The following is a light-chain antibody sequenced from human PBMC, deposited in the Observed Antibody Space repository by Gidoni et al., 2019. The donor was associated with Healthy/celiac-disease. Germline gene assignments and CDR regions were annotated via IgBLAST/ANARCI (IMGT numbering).Light chain of an antibody. J-gene: IGKJ3*01. CDR3: QQYDNRLT. Sequence: DIQMTQSASSLSASVGDRVTSTCQASQDISNYLNWYKQKPGKAPTLLIYDASNLETGVPSRFRGSGSGTDFTFTISSLQPEDIATYYCQQYDNRLTFGHXTKVDIK. CDR1: QDISNY. CDR2: DAS. V-gene: IGKV1-33*01.